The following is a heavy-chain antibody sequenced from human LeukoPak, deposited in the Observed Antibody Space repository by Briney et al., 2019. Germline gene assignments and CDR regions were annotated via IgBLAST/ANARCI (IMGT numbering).Heavy chain of an antibody. J-gene: IGHJ4*02. V-gene: IGHV3-7*01. CDR3: ARAAYDSTGYLTL. Sequence: PGGSLRLSCSASGFTFSTYWMSWVRQAPGKGLEWVANMRRDGNEIYYLDSVRGRFTISRDNAKNSLYLQMNSLRAEDTAVFYCARAAYDSTGYLTLWGQGTLVTVSS. D-gene: IGHD3-22*01. CDR1: GFTFSTYW. CDR2: MRRDGNEI.